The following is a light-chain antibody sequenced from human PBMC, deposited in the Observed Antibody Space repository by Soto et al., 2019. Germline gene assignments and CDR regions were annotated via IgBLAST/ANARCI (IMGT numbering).Light chain of an antibody. J-gene: IGKJ5*01. CDR2: GAS. Sequence: EIVMTQSPATLSVSPGETASLSCRASQSAGNFLAWYQQKPGQAPRLLIYGASTRATGVPARFSGSGSGTEFSFTVTSLQSEDFAVYYCQQYDQWPTTFGQGTRLEIK. V-gene: IGKV3-15*01. CDR3: QQYDQWPTT. CDR1: QSAGNF.